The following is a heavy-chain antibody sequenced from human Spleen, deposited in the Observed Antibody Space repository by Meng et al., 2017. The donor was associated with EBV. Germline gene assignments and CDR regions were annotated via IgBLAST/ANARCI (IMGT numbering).Heavy chain of an antibody. CDR3: ASSLTDMVSCFDF. V-gene: IGHV3-53*01. J-gene: IGHJ4*02. D-gene: IGHD5-18*01. CDR1: GFTVTCNY. Sequence: GWVVIQAGGSLGFPFAAFGFTVTCNYMSWVRRAPGRGLGWVSVLYTICSSYYAYSVRGRFPISRDNSKNTLYLDMNSLRAEDTAVYYCASSLTDMVSCFDFWGQGTLVTVSS. CDR2: LYTICSS.